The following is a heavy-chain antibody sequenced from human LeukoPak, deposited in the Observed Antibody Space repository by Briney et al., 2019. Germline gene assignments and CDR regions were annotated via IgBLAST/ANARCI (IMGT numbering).Heavy chain of an antibody. J-gene: IGHJ1*01. V-gene: IGHV3-30-3*01. D-gene: IGHD4-11*01. CDR1: GFTFSSYE. CDR2: ISYDVNNK. Sequence: GGSLRLSCAASGFTFSSYETNWVRQAPGKGLEWVAVISYDVNNKYYAESVKGRFTISRDNSKNTVYLQMNSLRAEDTAVYYCARDGRGYYSIYFQDWGQGTLVTVSS. CDR3: ARDGRGYYSIYFQD.